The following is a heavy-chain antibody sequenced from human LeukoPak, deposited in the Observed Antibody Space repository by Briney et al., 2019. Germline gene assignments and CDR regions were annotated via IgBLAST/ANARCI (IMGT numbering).Heavy chain of an antibody. Sequence: GGSLRLSCAASGFTFSSYAMSWVRQAPGKGLEWVSSITGSSASTYYADSVKGRFTISRDNSKNTLYLQMNSLTAEDTAVYFCAKLDYYDTHWGQGTLVTVSS. D-gene: IGHD3-22*01. V-gene: IGHV3-23*01. CDR3: AKLDYYDTH. CDR2: ITGSSAST. CDR1: GFTFSSYA. J-gene: IGHJ4*02.